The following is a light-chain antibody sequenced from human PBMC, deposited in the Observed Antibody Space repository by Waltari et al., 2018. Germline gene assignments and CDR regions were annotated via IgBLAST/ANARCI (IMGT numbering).Light chain of an antibody. Sequence: QSALTQPASVSDSPGQSITIPCTGISSVAGNSNLVSWYQQHPGKAPKLLIYEATKRPSGVSDRFSGSKSGNTASLTISGLHTEDEAHYYCCSYAGDNSLIFGGGTKVTVL. J-gene: IGLJ2*01. V-gene: IGLV2-23*01. CDR3: CSYAGDNSLI. CDR2: EAT. CDR1: SSVAGNSNL.